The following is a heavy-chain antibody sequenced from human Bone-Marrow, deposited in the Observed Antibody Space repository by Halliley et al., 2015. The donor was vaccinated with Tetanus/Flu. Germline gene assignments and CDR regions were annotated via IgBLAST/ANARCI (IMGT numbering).Heavy chain of an antibody. V-gene: IGHV5-10-1*01. CDR3: ARQWETGETWFDP. J-gene: IGHJ5*02. D-gene: IGHD1-26*01. Sequence: WMGRIDPSDSHTKYSPSFQGPVPILVDKSISTAYLQWSSLKASDTAMYYCARQWETGETWFDPWGQGTLVTVSS. CDR2: IDPSDSHT.